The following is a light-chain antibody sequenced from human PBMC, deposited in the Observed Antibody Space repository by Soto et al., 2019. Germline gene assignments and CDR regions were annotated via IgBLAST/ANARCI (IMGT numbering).Light chain of an antibody. Sequence: QSVLTQPASVSGSPGQSITISCTGTSSDVGGYNYVSWYQQHPGKAPKLMIYEVSNRPSGVSNRFSGSKSGNTASLTISGLQAEDEADYYCSSYTSSYVVFGGGTKLTV. CDR3: SSYTSSYVV. V-gene: IGLV2-14*01. CDR2: EVS. CDR1: SSDVGGYNY. J-gene: IGLJ2*01.